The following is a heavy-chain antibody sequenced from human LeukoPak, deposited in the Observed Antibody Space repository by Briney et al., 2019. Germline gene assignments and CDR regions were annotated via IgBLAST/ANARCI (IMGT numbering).Heavy chain of an antibody. CDR3: AKAEWLDYMDV. CDR2: IRYDGSNN. D-gene: IGHD3-3*01. CDR1: GFTFSSYG. V-gene: IGHV3-30*02. Sequence: PGGSLRLFCAASGFTFSSYGMHWVRQAPGKGLVWGAFIRYDGSNNYYADSVKGRFTISRDNSKNTLYLQMNSVRAEDTAVYYCAKAEWLDYMDVWGKGTTVTVSS. J-gene: IGHJ6*03.